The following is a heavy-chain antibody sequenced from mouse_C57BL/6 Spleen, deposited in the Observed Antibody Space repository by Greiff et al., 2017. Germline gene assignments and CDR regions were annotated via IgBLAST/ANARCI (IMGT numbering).Heavy chain of an antibody. CDR2: IYPGSGNT. J-gene: IGHJ2*01. CDR1: GYSFTSYY. Sequence: LQESGPELVKPGASVKISCKASGYSFTSYYIHWVKQRPGQGLEWIGWIYPGSGNTKYNEKFKGKATLTADTSSSTAYMQRSSLTSEDSAVYYCARGATVVALDYWGQGTTLTVSS. CDR3: ARGATVVALDY. D-gene: IGHD1-1*01. V-gene: IGHV1-66*01.